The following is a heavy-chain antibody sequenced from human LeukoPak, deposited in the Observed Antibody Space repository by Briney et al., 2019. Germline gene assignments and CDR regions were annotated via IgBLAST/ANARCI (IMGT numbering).Heavy chain of an antibody. CDR2: TSGSI. J-gene: IGHJ6*03. CDR1: GGSFDSKY. Sequence: SETLSLTCSVSGGSFDSKYWSWIRQPPGKGLEWIGYTSGSISDNPSLKSRVAVSVDPSQNQVSLSLTSVTAADTAVYYCARVLAIFGLDTTDFYMDVWGKGTTVTVSS. V-gene: IGHV4-59*01. D-gene: IGHD3/OR15-3a*01. CDR3: ARVLAIFGLDTTDFYMDV.